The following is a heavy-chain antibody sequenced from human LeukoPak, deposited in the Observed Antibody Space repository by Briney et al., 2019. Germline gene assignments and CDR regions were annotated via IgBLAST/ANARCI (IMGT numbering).Heavy chain of an antibody. V-gene: IGHV3-23*01. CDR2: ISGSGGST. Sequence: GGSPRLSCAASGFTFSSYAMSWVRQAPGKGLEWVSAISGSGGSTYYADSVKGRFTISRDNSKNTLYLQMNSLRAEDTAVYYCAKTSTDCSSTSCYEDYWGQGTLVTVSS. CDR1: GFTFSSYA. J-gene: IGHJ4*02. D-gene: IGHD2-2*01. CDR3: AKTSTDCSSTSCYEDY.